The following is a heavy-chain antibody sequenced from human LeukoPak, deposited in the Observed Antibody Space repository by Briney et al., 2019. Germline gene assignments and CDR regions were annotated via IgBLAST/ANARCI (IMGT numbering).Heavy chain of an antibody. D-gene: IGHD3-16*01. CDR3: ARHDNDDDFDY. V-gene: IGHV7-4-1*02. CDR1: GYTFIRYA. Sequence: ASVKVSCKASGYTFIRYAINWLRQVPGQGLDWMGWINMYTANPAYAQGFTERFVFSLDTSVSTAYLEISNLKAEDTAVYYCARHDNDDDFDYWGQETLVTVSS. J-gene: IGHJ4*02. CDR2: INMYTANP.